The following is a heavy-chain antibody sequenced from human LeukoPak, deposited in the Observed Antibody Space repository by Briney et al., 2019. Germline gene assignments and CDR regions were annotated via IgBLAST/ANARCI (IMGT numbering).Heavy chain of an antibody. CDR2: ISNDGGGT. V-gene: IGHV3-23*01. J-gene: IGHJ5*02. CDR1: GFIFNNYG. CDR3: AKGSSGYFADL. D-gene: IGHD3-22*01. Sequence: GGSLRLSCAASGFIFNNYGLIWVRPAPGKGLEWVSAISNDGGGTNYADFVRGRFTISRDNSKNTLFLQMNSLRAEDTVLYYCAKGSSGYFADLWGQGTLVTVSS.